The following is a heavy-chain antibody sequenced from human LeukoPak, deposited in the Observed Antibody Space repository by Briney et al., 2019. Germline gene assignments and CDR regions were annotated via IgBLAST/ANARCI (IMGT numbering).Heavy chain of an antibody. V-gene: IGHV3-53*01. J-gene: IGHJ4*02. CDR1: GFTVSSNY. CDR3: AREFPTDCSSTSCYRGGFDY. D-gene: IGHD2-2*01. CDR2: IYSCYSK. Sequence: GVSLTLSCAPSGFTVSSNYMSWVRQAPGKGREWVSVIYSCYSKYYADSVKGRFSISRDNSKNTLYLQMNSLRAEETAVYYCAREFPTDCSSTSCYRGGFDYWGQGTLVTVCS.